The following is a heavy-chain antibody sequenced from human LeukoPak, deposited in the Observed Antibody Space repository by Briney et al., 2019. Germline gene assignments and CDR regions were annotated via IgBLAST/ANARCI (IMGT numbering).Heavy chain of an antibody. J-gene: IGHJ5*02. CDR2: IYYSGST. D-gene: IGHD6-13*01. Sequence: PSETLSLTCTVSGGSISSGGYYWSWIRQHPGKGLEWIGYIYYSGSTYYNPSLKSRVTISVDTSKNQFSLKLSSVTAADTAVYYCAGYIAAAARGNLMVNWFDPWGQGTLVTVSS. CDR3: AGYIAAAARGNLMVNWFDP. V-gene: IGHV4-31*03. CDR1: GGSISSGGYY.